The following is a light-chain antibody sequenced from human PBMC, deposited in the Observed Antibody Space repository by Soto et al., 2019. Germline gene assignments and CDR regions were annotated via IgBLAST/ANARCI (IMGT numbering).Light chain of an antibody. CDR1: QTVTTN. Sequence: ETEMTQSPATLSVSPGERVTLSCRASQTVTTNLAWYQQKSGQAPRLLIYGASTRATGIPARFSGSGSGTEFTLTISNLQSEDSALYYCQQYNNWPPSVTYTFGQGTGLEIK. CDR3: QQYNNWPPSVTYT. J-gene: IGKJ2*01. CDR2: GAS. V-gene: IGKV3-15*01.